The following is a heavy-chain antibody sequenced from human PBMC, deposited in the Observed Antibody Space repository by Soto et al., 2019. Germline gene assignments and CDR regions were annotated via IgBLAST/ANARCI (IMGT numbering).Heavy chain of an antibody. CDR1: GFTFSSFA. Sequence: GGSLRLSCAASGFTFSSFAMSWVRQAPGKGLEWVSAISGSGGSTYYADSVKGRFTISRDNSKNTLYLQMNSLRAEDTAVYYCAKGVNYLDAFDIWGQGTMVTVSS. V-gene: IGHV3-23*01. CDR2: ISGSGGST. CDR3: AKGVNYLDAFDI. D-gene: IGHD3-10*01. J-gene: IGHJ3*02.